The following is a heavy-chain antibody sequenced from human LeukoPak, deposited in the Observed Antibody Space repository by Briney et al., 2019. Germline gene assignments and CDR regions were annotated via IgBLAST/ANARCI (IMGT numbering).Heavy chain of an antibody. CDR3: ARDGRDFLVPAAITWNWSDP. Sequence: SETLSLTCTVSGGSISSSSYYWGWIRQPPGKGLEWIGSIYYSGSTYYNPSLKSRVTMSVDTSKNQFSLKLSSVTAADTAVYYCARDGRDFLVPAAITWNWSDPWGQGTLVTVSS. V-gene: IGHV4-39*07. D-gene: IGHD2-2*01. J-gene: IGHJ5*02. CDR1: GGSISSSSYY. CDR2: IYYSGST.